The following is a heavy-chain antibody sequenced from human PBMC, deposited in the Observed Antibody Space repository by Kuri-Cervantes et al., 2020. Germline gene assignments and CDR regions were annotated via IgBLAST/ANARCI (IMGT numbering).Heavy chain of an antibody. CDR1: GFTFSSYG. V-gene: IGHV3-21*01. J-gene: IGHJ4*02. CDR3: ARDLSPYCSSTSCLSPSGEYYFDY. CDR2: ISSSSSYI. Sequence: GESLKISCAASGFTFSSYGMHWVRQAPGKGLEWVSSISSSSSYIYYADSVKGRFTISRDNAKNSLYLQMNSLRAEDTAVYYCARDLSPYCSSTSCLSPSGEYYFDYWGQGTLVTVSS. D-gene: IGHD2-2*01.